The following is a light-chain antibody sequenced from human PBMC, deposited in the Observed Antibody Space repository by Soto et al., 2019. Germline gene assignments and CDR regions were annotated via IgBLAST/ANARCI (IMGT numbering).Light chain of an antibody. CDR2: GAS. J-gene: IGKJ1*01. Sequence: EIVLTQSPGTLSLSPGERATLSCRASQSVSSSYLAWYQQKPGQAPRLLIYGASSRATGIPDRFSGSGSGTDFTLTISRLEPEDFAVYYCQQYGRSPWTFGQGTKVEIQ. V-gene: IGKV3-20*01. CDR3: QQYGRSPWT. CDR1: QSVSSSY.